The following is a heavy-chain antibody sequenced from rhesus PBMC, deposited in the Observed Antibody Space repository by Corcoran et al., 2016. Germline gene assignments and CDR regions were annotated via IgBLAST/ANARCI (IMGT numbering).Heavy chain of an antibody. J-gene: IGHJ4*01. V-gene: IGHV4-169*01. Sequence: QLQLQESGQGLVKPSENLSVNCAVSGGSIRGSSWRWIRQAPGKGREWIRYSHGSGSRPNYTSCRKSRVTLAVDTANNQVSLKLSSVTAADPAVYYCVRSGVWGGDLGGYWGQGVLVTVSS. CDR1: GGSIRGSS. CDR2: SHGSGSRP. CDR3: VRSGVWGGDLGGY. D-gene: IGHD2-39*02.